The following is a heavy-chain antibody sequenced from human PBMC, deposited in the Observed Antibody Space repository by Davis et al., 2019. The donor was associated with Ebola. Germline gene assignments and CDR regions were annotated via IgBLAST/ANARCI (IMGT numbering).Heavy chain of an antibody. V-gene: IGHV4-31*03. CDR3: ARGIGYGPYFDY. CDR1: GGSISSGGYY. J-gene: IGHJ4*02. D-gene: IGHD4-17*01. Sequence: SETLSLTCTVSGGSISSGGYYWSWIRQHPGKGLEWIGYIYYSGSTYYNPSLKSRVTISVDTSKNQFSLKLSSVTAADTAVYYCARGIGYGPYFDYWGQGTLVTVSS. CDR2: IYYSGST.